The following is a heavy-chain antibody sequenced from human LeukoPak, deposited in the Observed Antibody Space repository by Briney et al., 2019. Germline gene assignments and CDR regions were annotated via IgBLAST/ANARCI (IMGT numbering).Heavy chain of an antibody. CDR1: GFTFDDYG. J-gene: IGHJ6*03. Sequence: GGSLRLSCAASGFTFDDYGMSWVRQAPGKGLEWVSGINWNGGSTGYADSVKGRFTISRDNAKNSLYLQMNSLRAEDTALYYCARGIVGATAKYYYYYYMDVWGKGTTVTVSS. V-gene: IGHV3-20*04. CDR3: ARGIVGATAKYYYYYYMDV. CDR2: INWNGGST. D-gene: IGHD1-26*01.